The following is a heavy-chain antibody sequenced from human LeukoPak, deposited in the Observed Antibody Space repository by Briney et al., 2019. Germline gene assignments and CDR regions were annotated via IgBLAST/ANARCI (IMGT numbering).Heavy chain of an antibody. CDR2: INHSGST. J-gene: IGHJ4*02. D-gene: IGHD3-22*01. CDR1: GGSFSGYY. CDR3: ASYGYYDSSGYCDY. Sequence: SSETLSLTCAVYGGSFSGYYWSWIRQPPGKGLEWIGEINHSGSTNYNPSLKSRVTISVDTSKNQFSLKLSSVTAADTAAYYCASYGYYDSSGYCDYWGQGTLVTVSS. V-gene: IGHV4-34*01.